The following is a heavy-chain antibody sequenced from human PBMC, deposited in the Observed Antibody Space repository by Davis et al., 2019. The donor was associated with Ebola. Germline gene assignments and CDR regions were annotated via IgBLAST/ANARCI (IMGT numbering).Heavy chain of an antibody. CDR1: GFTFSSYG. CDR2: ISYDGSNK. CDR3: AKDGRKLLPYFDY. V-gene: IGHV3-30*18. J-gene: IGHJ4*02. D-gene: IGHD1-26*01. Sequence: GGSLRLSCAASGFTFSSYGMHWVRQAPGKGLEWVAVISYDGSNKYYADSAKGRFTISRDNSKNTLYLQMNSLRAEDTAVYYCAKDGRKLLPYFDYRGQGTLVTVSS.